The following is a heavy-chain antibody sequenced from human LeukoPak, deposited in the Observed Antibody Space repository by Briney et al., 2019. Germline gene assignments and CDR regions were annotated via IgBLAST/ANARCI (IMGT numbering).Heavy chain of an antibody. D-gene: IGHD2-2*01. CDR1: GYTFTGYY. Sequence: GASVKVSCKASGYTFTGYYMHWVRQAPGQGLEWMRWISAYNGNTNYAQKLQGRVTMTTDTSTSTAYMELRSLRSDDTAVYYCARDPGPGGCDSTSCLNEALDYWGQGTLVTVSS. V-gene: IGHV1-18*04. CDR3: ARDPGPGGCDSTSCLNEALDY. J-gene: IGHJ4*02. CDR2: ISAYNGNT.